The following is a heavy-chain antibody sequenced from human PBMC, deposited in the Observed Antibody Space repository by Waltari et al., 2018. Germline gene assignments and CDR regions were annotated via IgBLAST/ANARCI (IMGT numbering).Heavy chain of an antibody. Sequence: QVQLVQSGAEVKKPGSSVKVSCKASGGTFSSYAISWVRQAPGQGLEWMGRIIPILGIANYAQKFQGRVTITADKSTSTAYMELSSLRSEDTAVYYCARGAARPNLLLNWGQGTLVTVSS. CDR2: IIPILGIA. J-gene: IGHJ4*02. V-gene: IGHV1-69*09. D-gene: IGHD6-6*01. CDR1: GGTFSSYA. CDR3: ARGAARPNLLLN.